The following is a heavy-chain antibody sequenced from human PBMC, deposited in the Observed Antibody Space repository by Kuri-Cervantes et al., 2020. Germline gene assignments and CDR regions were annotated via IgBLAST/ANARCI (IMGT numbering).Heavy chain of an antibody. D-gene: IGHD2-15*01. CDR1: GFTFSSYAM. V-gene: IGHV4-4*02. CDR3: ARVLWRGGNDH. Sequence: GSLRLSCAASGFTFSSYAMSWVRQPPGKGLEWIGEIYHSGSTNYNPSLKSRVTISVDKSKNQFSLKLSSVTAADTAVYYCARVLWRGGNDHWGQGTMVTVSS. CDR2: IYHSGST. J-gene: IGHJ3*01.